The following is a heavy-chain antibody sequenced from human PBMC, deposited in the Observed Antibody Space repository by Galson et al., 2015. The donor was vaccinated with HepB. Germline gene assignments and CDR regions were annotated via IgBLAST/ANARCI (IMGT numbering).Heavy chain of an antibody. CDR2: ISGSGGST. CDR3: AKMGAKGYCSSTSCYGEFDY. J-gene: IGHJ4*02. Sequence: SLRLSCAASGFTFSSYAMSWVRQAPGKGLEWVSAISGSGGSTYYADSVKGRFTISRDNSKNTLYLQMNSLRAEDTAVYYCAKMGAKGYCSSTSCYGEFDYWGQGTLVTVSS. V-gene: IGHV3-23*01. CDR1: GFTFSSYA. D-gene: IGHD2-2*01.